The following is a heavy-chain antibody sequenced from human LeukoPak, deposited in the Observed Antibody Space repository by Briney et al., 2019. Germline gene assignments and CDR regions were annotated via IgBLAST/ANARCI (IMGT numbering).Heavy chain of an antibody. V-gene: IGHV3-21*01. D-gene: IGHD3-3*01. CDR3: ARDEYYDFWSGYSPYYFDY. CDR2: ISSSSSYI. Sequence: GGSLRLSCAASGFTFSSYSMNWVRQAPGKGLEWVSSISSSSSYIYYADSVKGRFTISRDNAKNSLYLQMNSLRAEDTAVYYCARDEYYDFWSGYSPYYFDYWGQGTLVTVSS. CDR1: GFTFSSYS. J-gene: IGHJ4*02.